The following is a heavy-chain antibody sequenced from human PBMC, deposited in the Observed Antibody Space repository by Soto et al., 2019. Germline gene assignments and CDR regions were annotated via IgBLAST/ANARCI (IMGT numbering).Heavy chain of an antibody. CDR3: ARDFSASLTMIVVVTYYFDY. CDR2: ISYDGSNK. D-gene: IGHD3-22*01. CDR1: GFTFSSYA. V-gene: IGHV3-30-3*01. Sequence: GGSLRLSCAASGFTFSSYAMHWVRQAPGKGLEWVAVISYDGSNKYYADSVKGRFTISRDNSKNTLYLQMNSLRAEDTAVYYCARDFSASLTMIVVVTYYFDYWGQGTLVTVSS. J-gene: IGHJ4*02.